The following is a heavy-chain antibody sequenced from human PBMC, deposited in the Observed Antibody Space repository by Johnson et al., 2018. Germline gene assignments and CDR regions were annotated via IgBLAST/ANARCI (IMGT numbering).Heavy chain of an antibody. CDR2: ISWNSGRI. V-gene: IGHV3-9*01. CDR1: GFNFDDYA. Sequence: VQLVQSGGGLVQPGGSLRLSCAASGFNFDDYAMHWVRQPPGRGLEWVSTISWNSGRIDYADSVKGRFTISRDSAKNSLYLQMNSRRTEDTALYYCAKDIVGYYYNSGLRGYCQRWGQGTLVTVSS. J-gene: IGHJ1*01. D-gene: IGHD3-22*01. CDR3: AKDIVGYYYNSGLRGYCQR.